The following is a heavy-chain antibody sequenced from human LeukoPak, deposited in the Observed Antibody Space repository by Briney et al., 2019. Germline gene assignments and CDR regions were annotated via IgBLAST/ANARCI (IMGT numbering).Heavy chain of an antibody. CDR1: GFTFDAYT. CDR3: AKGHIVGAITEFDY. D-gene: IGHD1-26*01. J-gene: IGHJ4*02. Sequence: PGGSLRLSCAASGFTFDAYTMHWVRQTPGKGLEWVSLISRDGGSTHYADSVKGRFTISRDNSKNSLYLQMNSLRTEGSALYYCAKGHIVGAITEFDYWGQGTLVTVSS. V-gene: IGHV3-43*01. CDR2: ISRDGGST.